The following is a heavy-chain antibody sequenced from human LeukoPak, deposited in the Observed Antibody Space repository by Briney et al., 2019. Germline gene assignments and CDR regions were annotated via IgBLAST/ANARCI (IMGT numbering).Heavy chain of an antibody. CDR2: INSGDGST. Sequence: ASVKVSCKASGYTFTNYYVHWVRQAPGQGLEWMGIINSGDGSTTYAHKFQGRVTMTRDTSTSTVYMELSSLRSEDTAVYYCARGQGYSNGYGFDYWGQGTLVTVSS. D-gene: IGHD5-18*01. V-gene: IGHV1-46*01. CDR1: GYTFTNYY. J-gene: IGHJ4*02. CDR3: ARGQGYSNGYGFDY.